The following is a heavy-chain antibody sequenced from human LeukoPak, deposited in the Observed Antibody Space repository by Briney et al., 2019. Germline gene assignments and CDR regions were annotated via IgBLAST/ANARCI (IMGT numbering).Heavy chain of an antibody. J-gene: IGHJ3*02. CDR3: ARDIPSAADAFDI. CDR1: GGSISSYY. V-gene: IGHV4-59*01. CDR2: IYYNGST. D-gene: IGHD6-25*01. Sequence: SETLSLTCTVSGGSISSYYWSWIRQPPGKGLEWIGYIYYNGSTNYNPSLKSRVTISVDTSKNQFSLKLSSVTAADTAVYYCARDIPSAADAFDIWGQGTMVTVSS.